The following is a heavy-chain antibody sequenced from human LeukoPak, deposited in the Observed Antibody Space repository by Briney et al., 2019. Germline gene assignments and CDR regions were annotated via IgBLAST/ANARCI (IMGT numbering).Heavy chain of an antibody. Sequence: GGSLRLSCEGSGYTFSSYAMHWVRQAPGKGLEYVAAISSDGRITYYANFVKGRFTISRDNSKNTLYLQMGSLRTEGMAVYYCARVSGWYWFDQWGQGTLVTVSS. CDR3: ARVSGWYWFDQ. D-gene: IGHD6-19*01. CDR1: GYTFSSYA. CDR2: ISSDGRIT. J-gene: IGHJ5*02. V-gene: IGHV3-64*01.